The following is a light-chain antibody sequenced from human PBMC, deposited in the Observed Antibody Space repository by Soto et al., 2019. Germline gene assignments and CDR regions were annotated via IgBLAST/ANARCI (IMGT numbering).Light chain of an antibody. CDR3: SSYSSKSHAV. V-gene: IGLV2-14*01. J-gene: IGLJ2*01. Sequence: QSALTQPASVSGSPGQSITISCTGTSSDVGGYNYVSWYQQHPGKAPKLMIYDVSNRPSGVSDRFSGSKSGNTASLTISGLQAEDEADYYCSSYSSKSHAVFGGGTKLTVL. CDR1: SSDVGGYNY. CDR2: DVS.